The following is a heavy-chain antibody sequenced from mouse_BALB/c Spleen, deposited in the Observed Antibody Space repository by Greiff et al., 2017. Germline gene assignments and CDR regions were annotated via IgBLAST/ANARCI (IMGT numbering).Heavy chain of an antibody. Sequence: VQLQQSGAELVKPGASVKLSCTASGFNIKDTYMHWVKQRPEQGLEWIGRIDPANGNTKYDPKFQGKATITADTSSNTAYLQLSSLTSEDSAIYYCARRGGGSSGNYAMDYWGQGTSVTVSS. D-gene: IGHD1-1*01. CDR3: ARRGGGSSGNYAMDY. V-gene: IGHV14-3*02. CDR2: IDPANGNT. CDR1: GFNIKDTY. J-gene: IGHJ4*01.